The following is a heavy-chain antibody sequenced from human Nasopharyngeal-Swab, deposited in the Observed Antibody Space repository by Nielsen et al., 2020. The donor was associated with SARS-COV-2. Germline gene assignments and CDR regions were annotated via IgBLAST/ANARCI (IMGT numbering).Heavy chain of an antibody. CDR2: IKQDGSEK. D-gene: IGHD3-9*01. CDR1: GFTFSSYW. Sequence: LSLTCAASGFTFSSYWMSWVRQAPGKGLEWVANIKQDGSEKYYVDSVKGRFTISRDNAKNSLYLQMNSLRAEDTALYYCAKDLTGLAYYYGMDVWGQGTTVTVSS. J-gene: IGHJ6*02. V-gene: IGHV3-7*03. CDR3: AKDLTGLAYYYGMDV.